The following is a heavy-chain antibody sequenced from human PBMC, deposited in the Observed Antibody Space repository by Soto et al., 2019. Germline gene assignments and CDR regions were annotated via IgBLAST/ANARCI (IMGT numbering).Heavy chain of an antibody. V-gene: IGHV4-34*01. CDR2: SNHSGST. CDR3: ARNPPLPRYFDL. CDR1: GGSFSGYY. J-gene: IGHJ2*01. Sequence: QVHLQQWGAGLLKPSETLSLTCAVYGGSFSGYYWSWIRQPPGKGLEWIGESNHSGSTNYNPSLKSRVTISVDTSKNQFSLKLSSVTAADPAVYYCARNPPLPRYFDLGGRGTLVTVSS.